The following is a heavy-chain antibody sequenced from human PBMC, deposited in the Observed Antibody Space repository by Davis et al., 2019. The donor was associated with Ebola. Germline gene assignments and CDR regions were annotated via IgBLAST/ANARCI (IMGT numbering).Heavy chain of an antibody. CDR3: ARGGVGGALAAGSDY. CDR1: GGSIRSHY. J-gene: IGHJ4*02. D-gene: IGHD2-15*01. V-gene: IGHV4-59*11. CDR2: VHFSGNT. Sequence: MPSETLSLTCTVSGGSIRSHYWSWIRQPPGKGLEWIGFVHFSGNTKNNPSLTSRVTISRDASENQFSLKLTSVTAADTAVYYCARGGVGGALAAGSDYWGQGALVPVSS.